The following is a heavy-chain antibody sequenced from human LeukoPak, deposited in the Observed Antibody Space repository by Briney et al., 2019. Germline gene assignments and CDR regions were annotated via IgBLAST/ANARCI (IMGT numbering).Heavy chain of an antibody. V-gene: IGHV3-11*01. J-gene: IGHJ6*03. CDR3: AREASSGYYYYYMDV. D-gene: IGHD3-10*01. CDR1: GFTFSDYY. Sequence: GGSLRLSCAASGFTFSDYYMSWLRQAPGKGLEWVSYISSSGSTIYYADSVKGRFTISRDNAKNSLYLQMNSLRAEDTAVYYCAREASSGYYYYYMDVWGKGTTVTVSS. CDR2: ISSSGSTI.